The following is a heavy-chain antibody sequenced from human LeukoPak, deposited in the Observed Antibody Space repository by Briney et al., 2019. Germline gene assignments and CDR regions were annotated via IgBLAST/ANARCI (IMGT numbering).Heavy chain of an antibody. CDR1: GGSFSGYY. CDR3: ASSPSEWLGFARGGNWFDP. J-gene: IGHJ5*02. CDR2: INHSGST. D-gene: IGHD6-19*01. Sequence: SETLSLTCAVYGGSFSGYYWSWIRQPPGKGLEWIGEINHSGSTNYNPSLKSRVTISGDSSKNQFSLKLSSVTAADTAVYYCASSPSEWLGFARGGNWFDPWGQGTLVTVSS. V-gene: IGHV4-34*01.